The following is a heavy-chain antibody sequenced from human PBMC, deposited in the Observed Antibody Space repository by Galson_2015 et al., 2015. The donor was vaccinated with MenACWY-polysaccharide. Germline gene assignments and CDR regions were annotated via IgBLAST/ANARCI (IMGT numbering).Heavy chain of an antibody. Sequence: SLRLSCAASGFTFNTYAMGWVRQAPGKGLDWVSVISSSGGRAYYTDSVKGRFTISRDNSKNTMYMEMTIRRAADTAVYYCAKSLAVAGTSATFDLWGLGTMVTVSS. CDR1: GFTFNTYA. CDR3: AKSLAVAGTSATFDL. V-gene: IGHV3-23*01. CDR2: ISSSGGRA. D-gene: IGHD6-19*01. J-gene: IGHJ3*01.